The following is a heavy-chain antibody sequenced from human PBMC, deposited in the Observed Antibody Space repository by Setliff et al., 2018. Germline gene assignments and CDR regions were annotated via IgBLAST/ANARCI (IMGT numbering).Heavy chain of an antibody. J-gene: IGHJ4*02. CDR2: IIPLLETV. V-gene: IGHV1-69*06. Sequence: SVKVSCKASGDTFSTYTLSWVRQAPGQGLEWMGGIIPLLETVKYAQKFQGRVTITADKSTSTGYMELSSLRSEDTAVYYCARINFYVSSGYYYAPELWGQGTTVTVSS. D-gene: IGHD3-22*01. CDR1: GDTFSTYT. CDR3: ARINFYVSSGYYYAPEL.